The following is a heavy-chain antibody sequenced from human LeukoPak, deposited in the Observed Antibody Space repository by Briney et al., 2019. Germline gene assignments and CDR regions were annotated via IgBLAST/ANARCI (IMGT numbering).Heavy chain of an antibody. CDR1: GGAFSSYA. CDR3: ARDESIRANAFDI. V-gene: IGHV1-69*06. CDR2: IIPIFGTA. D-gene: IGHD2-2*02. J-gene: IGHJ3*02. Sequence: ASVKVSCKASGGAFSSYAISWVRQAPGQGLEWRGGIIPIFGTANYAQKFQGRVTITADKSTSTAYMELSSLRSEDTAIYYCARDESIRANAFDIWGQGTMVTVSS.